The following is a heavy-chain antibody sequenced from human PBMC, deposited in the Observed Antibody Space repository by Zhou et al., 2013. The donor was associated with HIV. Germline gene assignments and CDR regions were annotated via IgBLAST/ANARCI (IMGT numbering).Heavy chain of an antibody. CDR2: INHAGST. V-gene: IGHV4-34*01. CDR3: ARHPRTSSWYDIYFDY. D-gene: IGHD6-13*01. Sequence: QVQLQQWGAGLLKPSETLSLTCAVYGGSFSGYFWSWIRQPPGKGLEWIGEINHAGSTNYNPSLKSRVTISVDTSKNLFSLNLTSVTAADTAVYYCARHPRTSSWYDIYFDYWGQGILVTVSS. CDR1: GGSFSGYF. J-gene: IGHJ4*02.